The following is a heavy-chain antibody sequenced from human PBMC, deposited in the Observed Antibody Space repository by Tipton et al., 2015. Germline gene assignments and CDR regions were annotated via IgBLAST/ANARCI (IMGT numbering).Heavy chain of an antibody. Sequence: TLSLTCTVSGGSVNSANYYWSWIRQPPGKGLEWIGEINHSGSTNYKPSLESRVTISVDTSKNQFSLKLSSVTAADTALYYCARGPLKTFDYWGQGTLVTVSS. J-gene: IGHJ4*02. CDR1: GGSVNSANYY. CDR3: ARGPLKTFDY. CDR2: INHSGST. V-gene: IGHV4-34*01.